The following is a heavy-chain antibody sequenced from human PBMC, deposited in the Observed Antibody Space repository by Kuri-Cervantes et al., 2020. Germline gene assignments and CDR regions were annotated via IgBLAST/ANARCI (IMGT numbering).Heavy chain of an antibody. CDR2: INPNSGGT. D-gene: IGHD3-22*01. J-gene: IGHJ4*02. CDR1: GYTFTGYY. Sequence: ASVKVSCKASGYTFTGYYVHWVRQAPGQGLEWMGWINPNSGGTKYAQKFQDRVTMTRDTSTSTDYMELRSLRSDDTAVYYCARVDTMRTLGFDYWGQGTLVTVSS. V-gene: IGHV1-2*02. CDR3: ARVDTMRTLGFDY.